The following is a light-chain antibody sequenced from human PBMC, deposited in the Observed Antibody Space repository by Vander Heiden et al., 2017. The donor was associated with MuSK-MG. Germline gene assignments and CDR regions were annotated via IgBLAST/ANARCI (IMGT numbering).Light chain of an antibody. J-gene: IGKJ1*01. CDR3: QQRYSYRRT. V-gene: IGKV1-9*01. CDR1: QGISSY. Sequence: IQFTQSPSFLSASVGDRVTLTCRASQGISSYLAWYQQKPGKAPKLLIYAASTLQSGVPSRFSGSGSGTEFTLTISSLQPEDFATYYCQQRYSYRRTFGQGTKVEIK. CDR2: AAS.